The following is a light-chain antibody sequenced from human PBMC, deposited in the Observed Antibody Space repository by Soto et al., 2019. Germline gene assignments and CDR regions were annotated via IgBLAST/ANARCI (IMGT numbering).Light chain of an antibody. CDR1: SSNIGAGYD. V-gene: IGLV1-40*01. Sequence: QSVLTQPPSVSGAPGQRVTISCTGSSSNIGAGYDVHWYQQLPGTAPKLLIYGNSNRPSGVPDPFSVSKSGTSASLAITGPQAEDGVVYSSQSIERSLSGPVFAGGTKLTVL. J-gene: IGLJ2*01. CDR3: QSIERSLSGPV. CDR2: GNS.